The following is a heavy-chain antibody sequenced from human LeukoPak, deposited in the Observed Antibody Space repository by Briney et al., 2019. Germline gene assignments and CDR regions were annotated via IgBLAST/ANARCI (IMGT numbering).Heavy chain of an antibody. CDR1: GFTFDDYA. J-gene: IGHJ4*02. CDR2: VSGDGGST. Sequence: GGSLRLSCAASGFTFDDYALHWVRHDPGKGLEWVSLVSGDGGSTYYADSVKGRFTISRDNSKNSLYLQMNSLRTEDTALYYCAKGGSSSVGTFDYWGQGTLVTVSS. CDR3: AKGGSSSVGTFDY. V-gene: IGHV3-43*02. D-gene: IGHD6-6*01.